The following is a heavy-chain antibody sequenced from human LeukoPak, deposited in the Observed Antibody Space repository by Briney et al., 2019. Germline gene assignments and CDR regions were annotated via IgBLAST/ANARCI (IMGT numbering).Heavy chain of an antibody. V-gene: IGHV1-69*05. Sequence: ASVTVSCKASGGTFSNYAMSGVRQAPGKGREGMGGSNTIFGTANYAQKFQCRVTFTTDESTRTAYMELSSLRSEDTAVYYCARENDSSGYYWVGWFDPWGQGTLVTASS. CDR1: GGTFSNYA. CDR3: ARENDSSGYYWVGWFDP. D-gene: IGHD3-22*01. J-gene: IGHJ5*02. CDR2: SNTIFGTA.